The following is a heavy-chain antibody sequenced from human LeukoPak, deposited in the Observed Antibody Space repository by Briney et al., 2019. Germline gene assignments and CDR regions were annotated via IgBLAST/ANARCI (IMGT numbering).Heavy chain of an antibody. D-gene: IGHD6-6*01. J-gene: IGHJ4*02. Sequence: PSETLSLTRTVSGGSISSYYWSWIRQPAGKGLEWIGRIYTSGSTNYNPSLKSRVTISVDTSKNQFSLKLSSVTAADTAVYYCARHRSIAARPWTTQYYFDYWGQGTLVTVSS. CDR2: IYTSGST. CDR3: ARHRSIAARPWTTQYYFDY. CDR1: GGSISSYY. V-gene: IGHV4-4*07.